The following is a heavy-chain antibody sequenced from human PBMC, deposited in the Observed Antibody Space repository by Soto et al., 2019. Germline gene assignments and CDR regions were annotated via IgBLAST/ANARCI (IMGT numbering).Heavy chain of an antibody. CDR1: GGSFSGYY. J-gene: IGHJ4*02. D-gene: IGHD6-13*01. Sequence: SETLSLTCAVYGGSFSGYYWTWIRQPLGKGLEWIGEINHSGTTNYSPSLKSRVTISADISKNQFSLKLSSVTAADTAVYYCARGWQQLVLGYWGQGTLVTVSS. CDR3: ARGWQQLVLGY. V-gene: IGHV4-34*01. CDR2: INHSGTT.